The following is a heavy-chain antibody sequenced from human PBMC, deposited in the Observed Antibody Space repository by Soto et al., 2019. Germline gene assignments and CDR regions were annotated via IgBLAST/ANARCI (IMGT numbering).Heavy chain of an antibody. J-gene: IGHJ5*01. CDR1: WGSVSSSSVT. CDR3: VRLIGNSWLDF. CDR2: TYYRSKWYN. V-gene: IGHV6-1*01. D-gene: IGHD1-26*01. Sequence: PSQTLSLTGAISWGSVSSSSVTWNWIRQSPSRGLEWLGRTYYRSKWYNDYAESVKSRITINPDTSKNQFSLHLNPVTPEDAAVYYCVRLIGNSWLDFWGQGTLVTVSS.